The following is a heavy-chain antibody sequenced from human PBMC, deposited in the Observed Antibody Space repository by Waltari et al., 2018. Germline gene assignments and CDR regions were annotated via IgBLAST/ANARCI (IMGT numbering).Heavy chain of an antibody. CDR3: ARGRGDFWSGYRYYFDY. D-gene: IGHD3-3*01. CDR2: VNPNSGNT. V-gene: IGHV1-8*01. J-gene: IGHJ4*02. Sequence: QVQLVQSGAEVKKPGASVKVSCTAYGYTFTSYDINWVRQATGQGLEWMGWVNPNSGNTGDAQKFQGRVTMTRNTSISTAYMELSSLRSEDTAVYYCARGRGDFWSGYRYYFDYWGQGTLVTVSS. CDR1: GYTFTSYD.